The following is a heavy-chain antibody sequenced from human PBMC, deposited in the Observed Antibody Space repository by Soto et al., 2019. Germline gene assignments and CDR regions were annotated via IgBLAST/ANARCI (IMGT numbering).Heavy chain of an antibody. J-gene: IGHJ4*02. V-gene: IGHV3-48*01. Sequence: EVQLVESGGGLVQPGGSLRLSCAASGFTFSSYSMNWVRQAPGKGLEWVSYISSSSSTIYYADSVKGRFTTSRDNAKNSMYLQMNSLRAEDKAVYYCARANYYGSPGDFDYWGQGTLVTVSS. CDR3: ARANYYGSPGDFDY. D-gene: IGHD3-10*01. CDR2: ISSSSSTI. CDR1: GFTFSSYS.